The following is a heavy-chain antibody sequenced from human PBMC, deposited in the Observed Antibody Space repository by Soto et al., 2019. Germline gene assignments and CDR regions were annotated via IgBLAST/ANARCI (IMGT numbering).Heavy chain of an antibody. V-gene: IGHV4-59*01. Sequence: QVQLQESGPGLVKPSETLSLTCTVSGGSISTYYWSWIRQPPGKGLEWIGYIYKSGTTNYSPSLKRRVTMSVDTSKNQFSLRLSSVTAADTAVYFCATRVSGTFYGMDVWGQGTTVTVSS. CDR3: ATRVSGTFYGMDV. D-gene: IGHD1-26*01. J-gene: IGHJ6*02. CDR2: IYKSGTT. CDR1: GGSISTYY.